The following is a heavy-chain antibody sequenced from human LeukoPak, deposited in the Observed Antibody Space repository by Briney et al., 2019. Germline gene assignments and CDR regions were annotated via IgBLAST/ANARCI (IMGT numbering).Heavy chain of an antibody. CDR2: IIPILGIA. V-gene: IGHV1-69*04. Sequence: ASVKVSCKASGGTSSSYAISWVRQAPGQGLEWMGRIIPILGIANYAQKFQGRVTITADKSTSTAYMELSSLRSEDTAVYYCARALYDILTGHPTYGMDVWGQGTTVTVSS. J-gene: IGHJ6*02. CDR3: ARALYDILTGHPTYGMDV. D-gene: IGHD3-9*01. CDR1: GGTSSSYA.